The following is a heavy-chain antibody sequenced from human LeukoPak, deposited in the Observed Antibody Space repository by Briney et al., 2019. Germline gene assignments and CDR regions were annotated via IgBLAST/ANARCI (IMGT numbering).Heavy chain of an antibody. D-gene: IGHD2/OR15-2a*01. Sequence: ASVKVSCKTSGYTFINYGITWVRQAPGQGLEWMGWISAYNGNTNYAQKLQGRLTMTTDTSTNTAYMELGGLRSDDTAVYYCARAPSTSTNWFDPWGQGTLVTVSS. J-gene: IGHJ5*02. CDR3: ARAPSTSTNWFDP. CDR2: ISAYNGNT. CDR1: GYTFINYG. V-gene: IGHV1-18*01.